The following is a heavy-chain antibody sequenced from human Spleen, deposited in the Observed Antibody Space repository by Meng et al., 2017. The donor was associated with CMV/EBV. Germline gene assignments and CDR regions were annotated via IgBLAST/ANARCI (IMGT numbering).Heavy chain of an antibody. D-gene: IGHD1-26*01. V-gene: IGHV1-18*01. CDR1: TSYG. Sequence: TSYGIGWVRQAPGQGLEWMGWISGYSGKTKYAQMVQGRVNMTTDTSTNIAYMELRSLRSDDTAVYYCVRDRGSGSYSWGDADNSFDYWGQGTLVTVSS. J-gene: IGHJ4*02. CDR2: ISGYSGKT. CDR3: VRDRGSGSYSWGDADNSFDY.